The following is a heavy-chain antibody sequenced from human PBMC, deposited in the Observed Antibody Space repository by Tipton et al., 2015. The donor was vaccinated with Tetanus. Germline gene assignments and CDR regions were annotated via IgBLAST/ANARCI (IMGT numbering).Heavy chain of an antibody. CDR1: GFTFTRYA. J-gene: IGHJ5*02. CDR3: ARGTWLYTSTYHRHWLDP. D-gene: IGHD6-13*01. Sequence: TLSLTCAASGFTFTRYAMHWVRQAPGKGLEWIGEVDDSGSTNYSPSLKSRVTISLDTSKNEFSLTLSSVTAADTAVYYCARGTWLYTSTYHRHWLDPWGQGTLVTVSS. CDR2: VDDSGST. V-gene: IGHV4-34*01.